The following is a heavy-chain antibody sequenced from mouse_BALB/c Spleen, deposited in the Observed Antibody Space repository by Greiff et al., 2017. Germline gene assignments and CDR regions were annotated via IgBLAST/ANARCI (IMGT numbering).Heavy chain of an antibody. CDR2: ISSGGSYT. J-gene: IGHJ4*01. CDR1: GFTFSSYG. V-gene: IGHV5-6*01. D-gene: IGHD2-14*01. CDR3: ARHSYRYDGGYAMDY. Sequence: EVQVVESGGDLVKPGGSLKLSCAASGFTFSSYGMSWVRQTPDKRLEWVATISSGGSYTYYPDSVKGRFTISRDNAKNTLYLQMSSLKSEDTAMYYCARHSYRYDGGYAMDYWGQGTSVTVSS.